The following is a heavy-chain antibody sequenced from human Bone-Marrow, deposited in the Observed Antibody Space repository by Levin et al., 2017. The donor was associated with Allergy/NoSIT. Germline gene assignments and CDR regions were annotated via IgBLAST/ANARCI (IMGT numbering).Heavy chain of an antibody. CDR3: ARTSTITYGGIIGFLDN. CDR2: ISYTGKT. CDR1: GESISGPDFY. D-gene: IGHD3-16*01. J-gene: IGHJ4*02. V-gene: IGHV4-30-4*01. Sequence: SSETLSLTCSVSGESISGPDFYWSWLRQSPGQGLEWIGYISYTGKTGYSPSLKSRVSISLETSKNQFSLSLTSVTAADTAMYFCARTSTITYGGIIGFLDNWGQGSLVTVSS.